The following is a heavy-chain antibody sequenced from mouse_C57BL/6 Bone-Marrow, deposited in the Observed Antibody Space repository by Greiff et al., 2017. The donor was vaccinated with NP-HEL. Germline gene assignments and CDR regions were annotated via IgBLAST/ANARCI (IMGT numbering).Heavy chain of an antibody. CDR1: GYTFTSYW. Sequence: QVQLQQPGAELVRPGSSVKLSCKASGYTFTSYWMDWVKQRPGQGLEWIGNIYPSDSETHYNQKFKDKATLTVDKSSSTAYMQLSSLTSEDSAVYCCALWDGYFDYWGQGTTLTVSS. CDR3: ALWDGYFDY. V-gene: IGHV1-61*01. D-gene: IGHD4-1*01. J-gene: IGHJ2*01. CDR2: IYPSDSET.